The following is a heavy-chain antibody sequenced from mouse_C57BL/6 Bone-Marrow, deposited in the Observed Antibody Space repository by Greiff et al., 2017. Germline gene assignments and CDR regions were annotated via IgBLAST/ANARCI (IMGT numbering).Heavy chain of an antibody. CDR3: ARRGSFDV. V-gene: IGHV1-52*01. Sequence: QVPLKQPGAELVRPGSSVKLSCKASGYTFTNYWMHWVQQRPIQGLEWIGNIDPSDSDTHYTQKIKDRASLPVDKSSSTAYMQLSSLTSEDSAVYYCARRGSFDVWGKGTTLTVSS. CDR2: IDPSDSDT. J-gene: IGHJ2*01. CDR1: GYTFTNYW.